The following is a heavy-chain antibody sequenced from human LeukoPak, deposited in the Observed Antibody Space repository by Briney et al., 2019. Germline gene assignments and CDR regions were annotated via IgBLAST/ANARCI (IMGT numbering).Heavy chain of an antibody. V-gene: IGHV4-39*01. CDR2: IYYSGST. CDR3: ESETYGSGSCLGAFDI. Sequence: PSETLSLTCAVSDDSIRSSANYWGWIRQPPGKGREWIGSIYYSGSTYYNPSLKSRVTISIDTAKTQFSLKLSSVTVADTAVYYCESETYGSGSCLGAFDIWGQGTMVTVSS. J-gene: IGHJ3*02. CDR1: DDSIRSSANY. D-gene: IGHD3-10*01.